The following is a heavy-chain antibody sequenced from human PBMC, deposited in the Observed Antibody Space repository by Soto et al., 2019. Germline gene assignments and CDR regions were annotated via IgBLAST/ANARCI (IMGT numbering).Heavy chain of an antibody. V-gene: IGHV3-21*01. CDR2: ISSSSSYI. CDR3: ARAPYYYDSSGYWAY. J-gene: IGHJ4*02. CDR1: GFTFSSYI. Sequence: PGGSLRLSCAASGFTFSSYIMNWVRQAPGKGLEWVSSISSSSSYIYYADSVKGRFTISRDNAKNSLYLQMNSLRAEDTAVYYCARAPYYYDSSGYWAYWGQGTLVTVSS. D-gene: IGHD3-22*01.